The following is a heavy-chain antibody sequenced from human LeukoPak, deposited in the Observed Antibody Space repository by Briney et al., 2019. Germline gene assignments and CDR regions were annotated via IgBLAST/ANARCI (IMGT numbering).Heavy chain of an antibody. Sequence: PGGSLRLSCAASGFTFSSYSMNWVRQSPGKGLEWIGEIYQSGRTNYKPSLKSRVTISVDKSKNQLSLKLISVTAADTAVYYCARGDATGYPDYWGQGTLVTVSS. CDR1: GFTFSSYSM. J-gene: IGHJ4*02. D-gene: IGHD3-9*01. CDR2: IYQSGRT. CDR3: ARGDATGYPDY. V-gene: IGHV4-4*02.